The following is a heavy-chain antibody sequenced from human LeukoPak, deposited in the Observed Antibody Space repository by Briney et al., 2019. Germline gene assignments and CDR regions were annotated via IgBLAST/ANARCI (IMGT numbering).Heavy chain of an antibody. D-gene: IGHD6-6*01. V-gene: IGHV1-46*01. J-gene: IGHJ4*02. CDR1: GGTFSSYA. CDR2: INPSGGST. CDR3: AREGEYSSSFDY. Sequence: GASVKVSCKASGGTFSSYAISWVRQAPGQGLEWMGIINPSGGSTSYAQKFQGRVTMTRDMSTSTVYMELSSLRSEDTAVYYCAREGEYSSSFDYWGQGTLVTVSS.